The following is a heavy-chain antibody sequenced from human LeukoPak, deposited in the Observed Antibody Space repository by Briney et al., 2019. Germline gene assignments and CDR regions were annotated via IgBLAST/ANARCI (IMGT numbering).Heavy chain of an antibody. J-gene: IGHJ4*02. Sequence: GGSLRLSCAASGFTFSSYWMHWVRQAPGKGLVWVSCAYSDGSSTSDADSVKGRFTISRDNAKNSLYLQMNSLRAEDTAVYYCAKDRGLMVRGVLDYWGQGTLVTVSS. D-gene: IGHD3-10*01. CDR3: AKDRGLMVRGVLDY. V-gene: IGHV3-74*01. CDR1: GFTFSSYW. CDR2: AYSDGSST.